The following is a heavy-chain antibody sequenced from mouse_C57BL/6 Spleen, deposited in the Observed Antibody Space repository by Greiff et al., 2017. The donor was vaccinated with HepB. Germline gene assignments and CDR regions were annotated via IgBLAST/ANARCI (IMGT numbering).Heavy chain of an antibody. CDR1: GYTFTSYW. CDR2: IDPSDSYT. D-gene: IGHD2-12*01. CDR3: ARYSMGGYYFDY. J-gene: IGHJ2*01. Sequence: VQLQQSGAELVKPGASVKLSCKASGYTFTSYWMQWVKQRPGQGLEWIGEIDPSDSYTNYNQKFKGKATLTVDTSSSTAYMQLSSLTSEDSAVYYCARYSMGGYYFDYWGQGTTLTVSS. V-gene: IGHV1-50*01.